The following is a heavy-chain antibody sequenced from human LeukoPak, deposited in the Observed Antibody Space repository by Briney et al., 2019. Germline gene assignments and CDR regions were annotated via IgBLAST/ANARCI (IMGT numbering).Heavy chain of an antibody. CDR3: AKDPYYDYVWGSYRPFDY. V-gene: IGHV3-23*01. Sequence: PGGSLRLSCAASGSPFSSYAMNWVRQAPGKGLEWVSAIGGSGGSTYYADSVKGRFTISRDNSKNTLYLQMNSLRAEDTAVYYCAKDPYYDYVWGSYRPFDYWGQGTLVTVSS. D-gene: IGHD3-16*02. J-gene: IGHJ4*02. CDR2: IGGSGGST. CDR1: GSPFSSYA.